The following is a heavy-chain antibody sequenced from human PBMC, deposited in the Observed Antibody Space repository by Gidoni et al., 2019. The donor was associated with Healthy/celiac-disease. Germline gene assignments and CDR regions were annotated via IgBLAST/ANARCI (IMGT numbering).Heavy chain of an antibody. J-gene: IGHJ6*02. CDR3: ARGDYYDSSYYYYGMDV. D-gene: IGHD3-22*01. V-gene: IGHV1-69*12. CDR2: IIPIFGTA. Sequence: QVQLVQSGAEGKKPGSSVKVSCKASAGTFSSYAISWVRQAPGQGLEWMGGIIPIFGTANDAQKFQGRVTIPADESTSTAYMELSSLRSEDTAVYYCARGDYYDSSYYYYGMDVWGQGTTVTVSS. CDR1: AGTFSSYA.